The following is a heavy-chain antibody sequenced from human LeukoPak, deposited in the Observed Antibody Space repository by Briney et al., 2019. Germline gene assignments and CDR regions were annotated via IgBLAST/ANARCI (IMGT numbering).Heavy chain of an antibody. D-gene: IGHD1-1*01. CDR2: IIGSGGST. Sequence: GGSLRLSCAASGFTFSNYAMSWVRQAPGKGLEWVSAIIGSGGSTYYADSVSGWFTISRDNTKNTLFLQMNSLRAEDTAVYYCAKDPVWNPSYYSYYMDVWGKGTTVTVSS. V-gene: IGHV3-23*01. CDR3: AKDPVWNPSYYSYYMDV. J-gene: IGHJ6*03. CDR1: GFTFSNYA.